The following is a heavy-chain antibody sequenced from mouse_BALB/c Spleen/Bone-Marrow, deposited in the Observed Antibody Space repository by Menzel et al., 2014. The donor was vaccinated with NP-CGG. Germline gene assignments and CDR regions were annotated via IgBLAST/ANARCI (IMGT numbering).Heavy chain of an antibody. CDR3: APYYYGSSLFAY. V-gene: IGHV14-3*02. CDR2: IDPANGNT. Sequence: EVKVVESGAELVKPGASVKLSCTASGFNIKDTYMHWVRQRPEQGLEWIGRIDPANGNTKYDPKFQGKATITADTSPNTAYLQLSSLTSEDTAVYYCAPYYYGSSLFAYWGQGTLVTVSA. J-gene: IGHJ3*01. D-gene: IGHD1-1*01. CDR1: GFNIKDTY.